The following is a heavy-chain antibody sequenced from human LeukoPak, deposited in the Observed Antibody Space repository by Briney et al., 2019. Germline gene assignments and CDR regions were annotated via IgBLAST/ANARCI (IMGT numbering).Heavy chain of an antibody. CDR1: GGSISSSSYY. V-gene: IGHV4-39*01. CDR2: IYYSGST. D-gene: IGHD3-10*01. J-gene: IGHJ4*02. CDR3: ARHGWPTVRGVGFDY. Sequence: SETLSLTCTVSGGSISSSSYYWGWIRQPPGKGLEWIGSIYYSGSTYYNPSLKSRVTISVDTSKNQFSLKLSSVTAADTAVYYCARHGWPTVRGVGFDYWGQGTLVTVSS.